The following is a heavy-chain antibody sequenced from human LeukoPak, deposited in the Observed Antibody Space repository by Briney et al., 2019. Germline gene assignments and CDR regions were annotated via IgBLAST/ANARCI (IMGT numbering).Heavy chain of an antibody. CDR3: ARDFTDSGSYPVFFY. Sequence: PGGSLRLSCAASGFTFSSYTMSWVRQAPGKGLEWVAVISYDGSNKYYADSVKGRSTISRDNSKNTLYLQMNSLRAEDTAVYYCARDFTDSGSYPVFFYWGQGALVTVSS. CDR2: ISYDGSNK. CDR1: GFTFSSYT. D-gene: IGHD1-26*01. V-gene: IGHV3-30-3*01. J-gene: IGHJ4*02.